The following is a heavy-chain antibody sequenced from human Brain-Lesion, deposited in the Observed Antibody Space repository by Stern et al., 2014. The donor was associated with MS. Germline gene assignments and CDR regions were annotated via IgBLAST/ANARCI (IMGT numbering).Heavy chain of an antibody. D-gene: IGHD1-26*01. V-gene: IGHV3-9*01. CDR3: TKASEGASDYFDY. CDR1: GFTFDDYA. CDR2: ISWNSGSI. Sequence: EVQLVQSGGGLVQPGGSLRLSCAASGFTFDDYAMHWVRQAPGKGLEWVSGISWNSGSIGYADSVKGRFTISRDNAKNSLYLQMNSLRAEDTALYYCTKASEGASDYFDYWGQGTLVTVSS. J-gene: IGHJ4*02.